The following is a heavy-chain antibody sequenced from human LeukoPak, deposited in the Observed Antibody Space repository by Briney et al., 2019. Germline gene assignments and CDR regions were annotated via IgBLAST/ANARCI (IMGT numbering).Heavy chain of an antibody. CDR3: ASETYYYDSSGYSGPSPRPLLYDY. CDR2: ISYDGSNK. CDR1: GFTFSSYA. D-gene: IGHD3-22*01. Sequence: GGSLRLSCAASGFTFSSYAMHWVRQAPGKGLEWVAVISYDGSNKYYADSVKGRFTISRDNSKNTLYLQMNSLRAEDTAVYYCASETYYYDSSGYSGPSPRPLLYDYWGQGTLVTVSS. V-gene: IGHV3-30-3*01. J-gene: IGHJ4*02.